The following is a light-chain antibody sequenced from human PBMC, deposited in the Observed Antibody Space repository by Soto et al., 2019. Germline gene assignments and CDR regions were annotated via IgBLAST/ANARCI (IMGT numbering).Light chain of an antibody. J-gene: IGKJ3*01. Sequence: EIVLTQSPATLSLSPGERATLSCRASQSVSSYLAWYQQKPGQAPRLLIYDASNRATGIPARFSGSGSGTDFTLTISSLEPEDFAGYYCQQRSNWPPFTFGPGPKVDIK. CDR3: QQRSNWPPFT. CDR1: QSVSSY. V-gene: IGKV3-11*01. CDR2: DAS.